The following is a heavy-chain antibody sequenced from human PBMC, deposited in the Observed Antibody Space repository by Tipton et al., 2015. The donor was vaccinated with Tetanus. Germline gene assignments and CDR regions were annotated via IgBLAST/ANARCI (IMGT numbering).Heavy chain of an antibody. V-gene: IGHV4-39*01. CDR2: IYYNGNT. J-gene: IGHJ5*02. CDR1: RGSISSGTFY. D-gene: IGHD2-21*02. Sequence: TLSLTCTVSRGSISSGTFYWDWIRQPPGKGLEWIGNIYYNGNTLENPSLKGRVTLSLHKSKNQFSLNLTSVTAADTAVYYCARTADNWFDPWGQGTLVTVSP. CDR3: ARTADNWFDP.